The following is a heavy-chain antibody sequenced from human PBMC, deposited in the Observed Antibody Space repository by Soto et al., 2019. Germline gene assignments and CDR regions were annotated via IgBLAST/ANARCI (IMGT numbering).Heavy chain of an antibody. CDR1: GGTFSNYA. CDR2: IIPIFGTA. D-gene: IGHD5-18*01. V-gene: IGHV1-69*06. J-gene: IGHJ6*02. Sequence: GASVKVSCKASGGTFSNYAISWVRQAPGQGLEWMGGIIPIFGTANSAQKFQGRVTITADKSTSTAYMELSSLRSEDTAVYYCARCELTAMPLNYYYYGMDVWGQGTTVTVSS. CDR3: ARCELTAMPLNYYYYGMDV.